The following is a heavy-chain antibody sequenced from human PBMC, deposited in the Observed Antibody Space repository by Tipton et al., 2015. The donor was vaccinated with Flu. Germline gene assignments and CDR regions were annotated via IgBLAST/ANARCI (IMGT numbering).Heavy chain of an antibody. CDR1: GGSISSGGYY. Sequence: LRLSCTVSGGSISSGGYYWSWIRQHPGKGLEWIGYIYYSGSTYYNPSLKSRVTISVDTSKNQFSLKLSSVTAADTAVYYCARAQIAAAGRRGWFDPWGQGTLVTVSS. J-gene: IGHJ5*02. V-gene: IGHV4-31*03. CDR2: IYYSGST. D-gene: IGHD6-13*01. CDR3: ARAQIAAAGRRGWFDP.